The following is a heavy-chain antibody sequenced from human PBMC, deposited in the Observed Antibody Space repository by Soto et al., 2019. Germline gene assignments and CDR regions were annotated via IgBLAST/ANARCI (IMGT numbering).Heavy chain of an antibody. V-gene: IGHV3-21*01. J-gene: IGHJ5*02. CDR2: ISSNSAYI. CDR1: GFTFSSYG. CDR3: TRDASRDSSARGWFDP. D-gene: IGHD6-13*01. Sequence: GSLRLSCAASGFTFSSYGMNWVRQAPGKGLEWVSTISSNSAYIYYTDALRGRFTISRDNAKNSLHLQMNSLRAEDTAVYYCTRDASRDSSARGWFDPWGPGTLVTVSS.